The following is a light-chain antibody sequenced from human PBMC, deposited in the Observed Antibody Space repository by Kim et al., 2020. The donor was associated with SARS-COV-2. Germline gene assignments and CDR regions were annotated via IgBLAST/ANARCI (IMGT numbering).Light chain of an antibody. J-gene: IGLJ3*02. CDR3: QSYDSSLSAWV. CDR1: SSNIGAYD. CDR2: GNI. Sequence: GQRVTISCTGRSSNIGAYDVNWYQQSPGTAPKLLIYGNINRPSGVPDRFSGSKSGTSASLAITGLQGEDEADYYCQSYDSSLSAWVFGGGTQLTVL. V-gene: IGLV1-40*01.